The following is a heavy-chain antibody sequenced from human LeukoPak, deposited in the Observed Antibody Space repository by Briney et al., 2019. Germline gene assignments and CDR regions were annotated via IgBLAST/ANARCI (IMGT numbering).Heavy chain of an antibody. CDR2: IYYTGST. D-gene: IGHD1-26*01. CDR3: TRGGNYWPQWWFDP. Sequence: SETLSLTCTVSGGSISTYYWSWIRQPPGKGLEWIGYIYYTGSTSYNPSLKSRVTMSLDASKNQFSLELNSVTPADTAVYYCTRGGNYWPQWWFDPWGRGTLVSVSS. CDR1: GGSISTYY. J-gene: IGHJ5*02. V-gene: IGHV4-59*01.